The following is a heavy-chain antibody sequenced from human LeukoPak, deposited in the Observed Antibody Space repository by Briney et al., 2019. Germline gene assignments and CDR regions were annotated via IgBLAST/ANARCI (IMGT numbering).Heavy chain of an antibody. CDR2: ISSSSSYI. CDR3: GTGYYDFWFFNY. V-gene: IGHV3-21*01. J-gene: IGHJ4*02. D-gene: IGHD3-3*01. CDR1: GFTFSSYS. Sequence: PGGSLRLSCAASGFTFSSYSMNWVRPAPGEGLEWVSSISSSSSYIYYADSVKGRFTISRDNAKNSLYLQMNSLRAEDTAVYYCGTGYYDFWFFNYWGQGTLVTVSS.